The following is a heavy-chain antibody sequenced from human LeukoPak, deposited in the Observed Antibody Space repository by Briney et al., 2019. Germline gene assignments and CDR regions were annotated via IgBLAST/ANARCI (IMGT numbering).Heavy chain of an antibody. CDR3: ARDCGGDCWFDY. CDR1: GFTFSSYA. D-gene: IGHD2-21*02. J-gene: IGHJ4*02. Sequence: GRSLRLSCAASGFTFSSYAMHWVRQAPGKGLEWGAVISYDGSNKYYADSVKGRFTISRDNSKNTLYLQMNSLRAEDTAVYYCARDCGGDCWFDYWGQGTLVTVSS. V-gene: IGHV3-30-3*01. CDR2: ISYDGSNK.